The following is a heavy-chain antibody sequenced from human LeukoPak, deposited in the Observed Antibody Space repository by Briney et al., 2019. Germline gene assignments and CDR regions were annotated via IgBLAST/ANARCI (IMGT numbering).Heavy chain of an antibody. D-gene: IGHD4-11*01. CDR2: IIPIFGTA. CDR3: AGSGVTTGYYYYMDV. Sequence: GASVKVSCKASGGTFSSYAISWVRQAPGQGLEWMGGIIPIFGTANYAQKFQGRVTITTDESTSTAYMELSSLRSEDTAVYYCAGSGVTTGYYYYMDVWGKGTTVTVSS. J-gene: IGHJ6*03. V-gene: IGHV1-69*05. CDR1: GGTFSSYA.